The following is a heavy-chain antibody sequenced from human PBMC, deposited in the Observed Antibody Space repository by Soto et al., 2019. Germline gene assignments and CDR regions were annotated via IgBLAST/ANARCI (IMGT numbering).Heavy chain of an antibody. V-gene: IGHV3-21*01. CDR1: GFTFSSYS. CDR3: ARGPRERVAAGYYYYYMDV. CDR2: ISSSSSYI. D-gene: IGHD6-13*01. J-gene: IGHJ6*03. Sequence: GGSLRLSCAASGFTFSSYSMNWVRQAPGKGLEWVSSISSSSSYIYYADSVKGRFTISRDNAKNSLYLQMNSLRAEDTAVYYCARGPRERVAAGYYYYYMDVWGKGTTVTVSS.